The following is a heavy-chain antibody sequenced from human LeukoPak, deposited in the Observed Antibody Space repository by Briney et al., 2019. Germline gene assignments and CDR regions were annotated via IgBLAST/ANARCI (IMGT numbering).Heavy chain of an antibody. J-gene: IGHJ4*02. CDR1: GFTFSTYA. CDR2: INDSGDRT. V-gene: IGHV3-23*01. D-gene: IGHD6-19*01. CDR3: ARGNSSGWYGTPIPFDY. Sequence: TGGSLRLSCAASGFTFSTYAMTWVRQAPGKGPEWVSSINDSGDRTLYADSVKGRFTISRDNAKNSLYLQMNSLRAEDTAVYYCARGNSSGWYGTPIPFDYWGQGTLVTVSS.